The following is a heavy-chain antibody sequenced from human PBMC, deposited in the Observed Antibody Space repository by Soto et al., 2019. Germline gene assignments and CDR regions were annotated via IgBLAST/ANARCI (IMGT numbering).Heavy chain of an antibody. Sequence: PGESLKISCKGSGYSFTSYWISWVRQMPGKSLEWMGRIDPSDSYTNYSPSFQGHVTISADKSISTAYLQWSSLKASDTAMYYCARHVPSQYTAMVPFDPWGQGTLVTVSS. CDR2: IDPSDSYT. J-gene: IGHJ5*02. CDR3: ARHVPSQYTAMVPFDP. CDR1: GYSFTSYW. V-gene: IGHV5-10-1*01. D-gene: IGHD5-18*01.